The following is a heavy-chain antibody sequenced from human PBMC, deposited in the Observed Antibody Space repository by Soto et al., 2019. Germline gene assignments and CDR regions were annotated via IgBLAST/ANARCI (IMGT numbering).Heavy chain of an antibody. CDR2: INYSGST. J-gene: IGHJ4*02. D-gene: IGHD3-10*02. CDR3: ARGDHTRGFYVY. CDR1: GGSISSGDYY. V-gene: IGHV4-30-4*01. Sequence: SETLSLTCTVSGGSISSGDYYWSWTRQPPGKGLEWIGYINYSGSTYYNPSLKSRVTISVDTSKNQFSLKLSSVTAADTAVYYCARGDHTRGFYVYWGQGTLVTAPQ.